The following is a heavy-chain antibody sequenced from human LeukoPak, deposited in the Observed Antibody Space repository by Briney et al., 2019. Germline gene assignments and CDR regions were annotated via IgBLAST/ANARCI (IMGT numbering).Heavy chain of an antibody. CDR3: ARGRGSIVVVPAARFDY. Sequence: PSETLSLTCSVSGASISSYYWGWVRQPPGKGLEWIGEINHSGSTNYNPSLKSRVAISVDTSKNQFSLKLSSVTAADTAVYYCARGRGSIVVVPAARFDYWGQGTLVTVSS. D-gene: IGHD2-2*01. J-gene: IGHJ4*02. V-gene: IGHV4-34*01. CDR2: INHSGST. CDR1: GASISSYY.